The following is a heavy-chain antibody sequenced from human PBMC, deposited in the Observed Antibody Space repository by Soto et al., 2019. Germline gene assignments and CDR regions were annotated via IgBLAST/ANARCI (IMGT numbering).Heavy chain of an antibody. J-gene: IGHJ4*02. V-gene: IGHV1-18*04. Sequence: ASVKVSCKASGYTFTSYGISWVRQAPGQGLEWMGWISAHNGNTNYAQKLQGRVTMTTDTSTSTAYMELRSLRSDDTAVYYCARDVAYYYDSSGYYCDYWGQGTLVTVSS. CDR3: ARDVAYYYDSSGYYCDY. CDR1: GYTFTSYG. D-gene: IGHD3-22*01. CDR2: ISAHNGNT.